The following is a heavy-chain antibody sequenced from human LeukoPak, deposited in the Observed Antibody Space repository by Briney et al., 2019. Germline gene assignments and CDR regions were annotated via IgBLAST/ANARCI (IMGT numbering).Heavy chain of an antibody. V-gene: IGHV3-30*18. J-gene: IGHJ4*02. CDR3: AKDEGPGSIDY. Sequence: PGGSLRLSCAASGFTFSSYGMHWVRQAPGKGLEWVAVISYDGSNKYYADSVKGRFTISRDNSKNTLYLQMNSLRAEDTAVYYCAKDEGPGSIDYWGQGTLVTVSS. CDR1: GFTFSSYG. CDR2: ISYDGSNK.